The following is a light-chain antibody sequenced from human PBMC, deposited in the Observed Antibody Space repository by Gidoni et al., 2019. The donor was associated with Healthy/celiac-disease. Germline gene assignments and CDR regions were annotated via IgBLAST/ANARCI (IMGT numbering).Light chain of an antibody. CDR3: AAWDDSLNGYV. CDR2: SNN. Sequence: QSVLTQPASASGTPGQRVTISCSGSSSNIGSNTVNWYQQLPGTAPKLLIYSNNQRPSAVPDRFSGSKSGTSASLAISGLHSEDEADYYCAAWDDSLNGYVFGTGTKVTVL. CDR1: SSNIGSNT. J-gene: IGLJ1*01. V-gene: IGLV1-44*01.